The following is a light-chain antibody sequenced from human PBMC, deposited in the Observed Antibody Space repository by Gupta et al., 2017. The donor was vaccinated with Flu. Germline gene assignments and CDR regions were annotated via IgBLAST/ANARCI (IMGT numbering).Light chain of an antibody. V-gene: IGKV1-5*03. J-gene: IGKJ4*01. CDR3: YHKCNSPLT. Sequence: DTQMTQSPSTLSASVGDRVTITCRASQSISSWLAWYHQKPGKAPKILLQKASHVVSGVPSRIIGSGSSTAITLTIISRLPDDFAATYFYHKCNSPLTFGRGTKVDIE. CDR2: KAS. CDR1: QSISSW.